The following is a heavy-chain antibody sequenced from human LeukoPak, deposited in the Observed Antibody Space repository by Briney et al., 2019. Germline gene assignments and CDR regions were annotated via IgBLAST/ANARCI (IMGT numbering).Heavy chain of an antibody. Sequence: GGSLRLSCAAPGFTSSSYEMNWVRQAPGKGLEWVSYISSSGGTIYYADSVKGRFTISRDNAKNSLYLRMNDLRAEDTAVYYCAREVGGTTGYWGQGTLVTVSS. CDR3: AREVGGTTGY. D-gene: IGHD1-14*01. CDR1: GFTSSSYE. V-gene: IGHV3-48*03. J-gene: IGHJ4*02. CDR2: ISSSGGTI.